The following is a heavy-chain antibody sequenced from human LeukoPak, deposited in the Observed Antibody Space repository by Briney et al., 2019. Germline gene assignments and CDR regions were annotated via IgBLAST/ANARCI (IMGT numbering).Heavy chain of an antibody. CDR3: ARSTVVVTAMYFDY. D-gene: IGHD2-21*02. CDR2: IYYSGST. V-gene: IGHV4-39*07. CDR1: GGSISSSSYY. J-gene: IGHJ4*02. Sequence: SETLSLTCTVSGGSISSSSYYWGWIRQPPGKGLEWIGSIYYSGSTYYNPSLKSRVTISVDTSKNQFSLKLSSVTAADTAVYYCARSTVVVTAMYFDYWGQGTLVTVSS.